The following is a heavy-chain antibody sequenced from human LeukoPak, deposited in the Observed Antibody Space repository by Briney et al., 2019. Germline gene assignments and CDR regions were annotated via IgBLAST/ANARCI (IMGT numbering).Heavy chain of an antibody. J-gene: IGHJ4*02. V-gene: IGHV3-66*01. D-gene: IGHD6-13*01. CDR1: GFTVSSNY. CDR3: AREGQSSSDFDY. Sequence: GGSLRLSCAASGFTVSSNYMSWVRQAPGKGLEWVSVIYSGGSTYYADSVKGRFTISRDNSKNTPYLQMNSLRAEDTAVYYCAREGQSSSDFDYWGQGTLVTVSS. CDR2: IYSGGST.